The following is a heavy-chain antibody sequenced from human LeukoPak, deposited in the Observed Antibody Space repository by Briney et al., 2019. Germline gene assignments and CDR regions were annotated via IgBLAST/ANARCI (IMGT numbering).Heavy chain of an antibody. CDR2: IYYSGST. CDR1: GGSINSYY. CDR3: AKGTYYYVSGPDWFDP. J-gene: IGHJ5*02. V-gene: IGHV4-59*01. D-gene: IGHD3-10*01. Sequence: SETLSLTCTVSGGSINSYYWSWIRQPPGKGLEWIRYIYYSGSTNYNPSLKSRVTISVDTSKNQFSLKLSSVTAADTAVYYCAKGTYYYVSGPDWFDPWGQGTLVTVSS.